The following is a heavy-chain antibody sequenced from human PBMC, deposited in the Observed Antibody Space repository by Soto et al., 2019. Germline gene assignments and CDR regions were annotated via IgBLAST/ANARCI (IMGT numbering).Heavy chain of an antibody. CDR3: ARMLGYGYDY. CDR2: ISSSDAK. J-gene: IGHJ4*02. Sequence: QVTLKESGPVLVKPTETLTLTCTVSGFSLSNPRMSVGWIRQPPGKALEWLAHISSSDAKSYNTSLRNRLTISKDASQSQVALTLTNMDPVDTATYYRARMLGYGYDYWGQGTLVTVSS. D-gene: IGHD5-18*01. V-gene: IGHV2-26*01. CDR1: GFSLSNPRMS.